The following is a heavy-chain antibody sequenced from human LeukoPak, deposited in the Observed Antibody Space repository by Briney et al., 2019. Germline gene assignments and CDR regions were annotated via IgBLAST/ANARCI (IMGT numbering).Heavy chain of an antibody. CDR1: GGSISSSSHS. J-gene: IGHJ5*02. D-gene: IGHD6-13*01. CDR3: AQSRGSSNWIGNSFDT. CDR2: IYYTGRT. Sequence: SETLSLTYTVSGGSISSSSHSWGWIRQPPGKGLEWTGSIYYTGRTYYNPSLKSRVTISVDTSKNQFSLKLSSVTAADTAVYYCAQSRGSSNWIGNSFDTWGQGTLVTVSS. V-gene: IGHV4-39*01.